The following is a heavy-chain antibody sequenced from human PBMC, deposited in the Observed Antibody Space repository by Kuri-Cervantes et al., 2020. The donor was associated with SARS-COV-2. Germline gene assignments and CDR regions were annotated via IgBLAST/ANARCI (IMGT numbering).Heavy chain of an antibody. J-gene: IGHJ4*02. CDR1: GGSISSTSYY. V-gene: IGHV4-39*07. CDR3: GRDLGSSSDY. Sequence: SETLSLTCTVSGGSISSTSYYWGWTRQPPGKGLEWIGTIHHGGTTYYTPSLESRVTISVDTSQNLFSLELTSVTAADTAVYYCGRDLGSSSDYWGQGTLVTVSS. CDR2: IHHGGTT. D-gene: IGHD1-26*01.